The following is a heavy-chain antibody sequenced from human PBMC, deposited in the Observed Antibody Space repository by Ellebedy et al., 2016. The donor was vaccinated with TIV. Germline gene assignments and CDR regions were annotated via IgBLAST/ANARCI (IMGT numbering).Heavy chain of an antibody. V-gene: IGHV1-69*04. CDR2: IIPILGIA. CDR3: ARDFLWFGELLRYYGMDV. J-gene: IGHJ6*02. CDR1: GYTFTSYY. D-gene: IGHD3-10*01. Sequence: ASVKVSCKASGYTFTSYYMHWVRQAPGQGLEWMGRIIPILGIANYAQKFQGRVTITADKSTSTAYMELSSLRSEDTAVYYCARDFLWFGELLRYYGMDVWGQGTTVTVSS.